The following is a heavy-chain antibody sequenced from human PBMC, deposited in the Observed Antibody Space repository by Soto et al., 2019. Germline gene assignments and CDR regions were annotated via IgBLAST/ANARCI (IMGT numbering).Heavy chain of an antibody. V-gene: IGHV4-39*01. CDR2: IYYSGST. Sequence: QLQLQESGPGLVKPSETLSLTCTVSGGSISSGSYYWGWIRQPPGKGLEWIGSIYYSGSTYYNPSLKGRVTISVDTSKNQFSLKVSSVTAADTAVYHCARHGGAMEDFDYWGQGTLVTVSS. CDR3: ARHGGAMEDFDY. J-gene: IGHJ4*02. CDR1: GGSISSGSYY. D-gene: IGHD3-16*01.